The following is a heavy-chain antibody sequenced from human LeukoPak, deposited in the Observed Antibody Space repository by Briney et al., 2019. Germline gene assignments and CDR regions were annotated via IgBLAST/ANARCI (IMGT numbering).Heavy chain of an antibody. CDR1: GFTFDDYA. D-gene: IGHD5-18*01. CDR3: AKSYSYGSYFDY. V-gene: IGHV3-9*01. Sequence: PGGSLRLSCAASGFTFDDYAMHWVRQAPGKGLEWVSGISWNSGSIGYADSVKGRFTISRDNAKNSLYLQMNSLRAEDTALYYCAKSYSYGSYFDYWGQGTLVTVSS. J-gene: IGHJ4*02. CDR2: ISWNSGSI.